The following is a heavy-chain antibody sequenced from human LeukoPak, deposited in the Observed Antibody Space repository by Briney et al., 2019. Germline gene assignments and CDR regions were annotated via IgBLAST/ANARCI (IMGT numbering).Heavy chain of an antibody. J-gene: IGHJ4*02. Sequence: SETLSLTCTVSGGSISSYYWSWIRQPPGKGLEWIGYIYYSGSTNYNPSLKSRVTMSVDTSKNQFSLKLSSVTAADTAVYYCARSENSGWYVAEAPDYWGQGTLVTVSS. CDR3: ARSENSGWYVAEAPDY. V-gene: IGHV4-59*08. CDR2: IYYSGST. CDR1: GGSISSYY. D-gene: IGHD6-19*01.